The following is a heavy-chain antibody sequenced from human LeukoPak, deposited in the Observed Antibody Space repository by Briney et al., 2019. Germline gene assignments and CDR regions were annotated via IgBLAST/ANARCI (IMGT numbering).Heavy chain of an antibody. CDR1: GGSISSSSYY. CDR3: ARDHRSGSYYGLDAFDI. V-gene: IGHV4-39*07. Sequence: SETLSLTCTVSGGSISSSSYYWGWIRQPPGKGLEWIGSIYYSGSTYYNPSLKSRVTISVDTSKNQFSLKLSSVTAADTAVYYCARDHRSGSYYGLDAFDIWGQGTMVTVSS. J-gene: IGHJ3*02. D-gene: IGHD1-26*01. CDR2: IYYSGST.